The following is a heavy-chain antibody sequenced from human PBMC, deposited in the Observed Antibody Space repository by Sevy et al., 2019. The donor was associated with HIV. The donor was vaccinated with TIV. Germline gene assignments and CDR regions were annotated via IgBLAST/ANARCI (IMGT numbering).Heavy chain of an antibody. CDR3: AREGCTKPHDY. D-gene: IGHD2-8*01. Sequence: GGSLRLSCAASGFTFSKYSMSWVRQAPGKGLEWVSTFSFCCGRINYADSVKGRFTISRDDSKNTLYLQMNSLRAEDTAVYYCAREGCTKPHDYWGQGTLVTVSS. J-gene: IGHJ4*02. V-gene: IGHV3-23*01. CDR2: FSFCCGRI. CDR1: GFTFSKYS.